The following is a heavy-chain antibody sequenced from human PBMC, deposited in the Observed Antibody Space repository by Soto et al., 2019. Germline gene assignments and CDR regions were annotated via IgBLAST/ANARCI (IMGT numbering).Heavy chain of an antibody. V-gene: IGHV3-30*18. D-gene: IGHD6-13*01. J-gene: IGHJ6*02. CDR1: GFTCSDYV. CDR3: AKDPAAARSLGHFYTLDV. Sequence: GGSLRLSCAASGFTCSDYVMHWVRQAPGKGLEWVAVTSYDGSKKYYGDSLKGRFTISRDNSNNMLNLQMNSLRDEDTAVYFCAKDPAAARSLGHFYTLDVWGQGTTVTVSS. CDR2: TSYDGSKK.